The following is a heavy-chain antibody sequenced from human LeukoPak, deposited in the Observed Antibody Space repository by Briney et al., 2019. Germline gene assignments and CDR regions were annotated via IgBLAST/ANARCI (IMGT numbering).Heavy chain of an antibody. CDR2: ISYDGSHR. Sequence: PGGSLRLSCVGSGFTFENYALHWVRQAPGKGLEWMSVISYDGSHRYYADSVEGRFTISRDNSKNTVYLQMNGLGPSDTAVYFWAGGGCRGELFYYDHGGKGPLVTVSS. V-gene: IGHV3-30*04. CDR3: AGGGCRGELFYYDH. D-gene: IGHD1-7*01. CDR1: GFTFENYA. J-gene: IGHJ4*02.